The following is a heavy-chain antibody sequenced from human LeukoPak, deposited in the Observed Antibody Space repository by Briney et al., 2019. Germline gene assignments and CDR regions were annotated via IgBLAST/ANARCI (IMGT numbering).Heavy chain of an antibody. Sequence: SETLSLTCTVSGGSISGYYWSWIRQPPGKGLEWIGYVYYSGSTNYNPSLKSRVTISVDTSKNQFSLKLSSVTAADTAVYYCARELGSGSYFDYWGQGTLVTVSS. CDR3: ARELGSGSYFDY. D-gene: IGHD3-10*01. V-gene: IGHV4-59*01. CDR2: VYYSGST. J-gene: IGHJ4*02. CDR1: GGSISGYY.